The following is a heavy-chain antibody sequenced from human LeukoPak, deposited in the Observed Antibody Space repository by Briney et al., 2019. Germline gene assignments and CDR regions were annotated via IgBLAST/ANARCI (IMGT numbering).Heavy chain of an antibody. Sequence: PSETLSLTCTVSGGSISSYYWSWIRQPPGKGLEWIANIYHTGSTNYNPSLSSRVTISIDTAKNQFSLKLTSVTAADTAVYYCARRGRDSSGWQDYLWGQGTLVTVSS. CDR3: ARRGRDSSGWQDYL. CDR2: IYHTGST. J-gene: IGHJ4*02. V-gene: IGHV4-59*01. CDR1: GGSISSYY. D-gene: IGHD6-25*01.